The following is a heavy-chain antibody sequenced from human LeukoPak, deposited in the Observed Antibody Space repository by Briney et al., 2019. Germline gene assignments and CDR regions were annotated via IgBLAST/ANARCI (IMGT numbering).Heavy chain of an antibody. V-gene: IGHV3-11*01. Sequence: GGSLRLSCAASGFTFSDYYMSWIRQAPGKGLEWVSYISSSGSTIYYADSVKGRFTISRDNAKNSLYLQMNSLRAEDTAVYYCAKATTMVRGNFDYWGQGTLVTVSS. D-gene: IGHD3-10*01. CDR2: ISSSGSTI. CDR3: AKATTMVRGNFDY. CDR1: GFTFSDYY. J-gene: IGHJ4*02.